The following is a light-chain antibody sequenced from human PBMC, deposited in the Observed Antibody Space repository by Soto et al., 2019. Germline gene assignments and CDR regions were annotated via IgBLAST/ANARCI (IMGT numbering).Light chain of an antibody. Sequence: DIPMTQSPSSLSASVGDRVTITCRASQSISSSLNWYQQKPGKAPKLLIYAASSLQSGVPSRFSGSGSGTDFTLTISSLQPEDFATYFCQQSYSTPRTFGQGTELDIK. CDR3: QQSYSTPRT. V-gene: IGKV1-39*01. J-gene: IGKJ2*01. CDR1: QSISSS. CDR2: AAS.